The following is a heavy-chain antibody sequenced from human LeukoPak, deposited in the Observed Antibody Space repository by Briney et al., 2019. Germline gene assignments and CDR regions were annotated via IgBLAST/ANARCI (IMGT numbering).Heavy chain of an antibody. CDR1: GFTVSDNY. J-gene: IGHJ5*02. CDR2: MYSGGDT. CDR3: ARDAPQVSAAGVLAS. V-gene: IGHV3-53*01. D-gene: IGHD6-13*01. Sequence: GGSLRLSCAASGFTVSDNYMSWVRQAPGKGLEWVSVMYSGGDTYYADSVKGRFTFSGDISKHTLYLQMNGLRTEDTAMYYCARDAPQVSAAGVLASWGQGTLVTVSS.